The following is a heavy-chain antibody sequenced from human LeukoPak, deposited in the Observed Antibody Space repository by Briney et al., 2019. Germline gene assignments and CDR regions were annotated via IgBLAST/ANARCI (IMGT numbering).Heavy chain of an antibody. Sequence: PGGSLRLSCAASGFTFSSYAMSWVRQAPGKGLEWVSAISGSGGSTYYADSVKGRFTISRDNAKNSLYLQMNSLRAEDTALYYCAKDKWIGYCSGGSCPDHYFDYWGQGTLVTVSS. CDR1: GFTFSSYA. J-gene: IGHJ4*02. V-gene: IGHV3-23*01. CDR2: ISGSGGST. D-gene: IGHD2-15*01. CDR3: AKDKWIGYCSGGSCPDHYFDY.